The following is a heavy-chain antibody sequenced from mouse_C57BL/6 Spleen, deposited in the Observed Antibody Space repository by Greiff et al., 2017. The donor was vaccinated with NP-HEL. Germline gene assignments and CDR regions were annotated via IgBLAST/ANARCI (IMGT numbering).Heavy chain of an antibody. CDR2: INPNYGTT. V-gene: IGHV1-39*01. J-gene: IGHJ4*01. D-gene: IGHD2-4*01. CDR1: GYSFTDYN. Sequence: VQLKQSGPELVKPGASVKISCKASGYSFTDYNMNWVKQSNGKSLEWIGVINPNYGTTSYNQKFKGKATLTVDQSSSTAYMQLNSLTSEDSAVYYCASYDYDPYYYAMDYWGQGTSVTVSS. CDR3: ASYDYDPYYYAMDY.